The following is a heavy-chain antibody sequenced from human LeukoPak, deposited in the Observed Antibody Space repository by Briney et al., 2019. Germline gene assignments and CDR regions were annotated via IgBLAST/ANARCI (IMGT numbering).Heavy chain of an antibody. CDR1: GFTFSIYG. CDR3: AKDSGYSYGYNAFDI. Sequence: GGSLRLSCTASGFTFSIYGMHWVRQAPGKGLEWVSFIRNDANNKYYADSVKGRFTISRDNSKNTLYLQMNSLRAEDTALYYCAKDSGYSYGYNAFDIWGQGTMVTVSS. D-gene: IGHD5-18*01. J-gene: IGHJ3*02. V-gene: IGHV3-30*02. CDR2: IRNDANNK.